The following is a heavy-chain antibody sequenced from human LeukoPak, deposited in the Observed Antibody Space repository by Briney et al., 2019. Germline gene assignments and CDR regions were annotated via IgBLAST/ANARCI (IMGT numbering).Heavy chain of an antibody. J-gene: IGHJ3*01. D-gene: IGHD2-8*01. CDR1: GFTFSNYC. CDR3: ARSQSGVFDV. V-gene: IGHV3-74*01. Sequence: GGSLRLSCVASGFTFSNYCMQWVRQVPGKGLVWVSRLNGDGTNIIYANFVKGRFTISRDNAENTLYLQMNSLRAEDTALYYCARSQSGVFDVWGQGTMVTVSS. CDR2: LNGDGTNI.